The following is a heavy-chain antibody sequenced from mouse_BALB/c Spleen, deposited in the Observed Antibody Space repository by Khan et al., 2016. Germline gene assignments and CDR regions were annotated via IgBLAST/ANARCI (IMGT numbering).Heavy chain of an antibody. J-gene: IGHJ4*01. CDR2: INRNGGNT. Sequence: EVELVESGGGLVRPGGSLKLSCAASGFTFSHYGMSWVRQTPDKRLELVASINRNGGNTYYPDSVKGRFTISRDNAKNTLYLQLSSLKSEDTAMYYCAREGIESGYTMDYWGQGTSVTVSS. V-gene: IGHV5-6-3*01. CDR3: AREGIESGYTMDY. CDR1: GFTFSHYG.